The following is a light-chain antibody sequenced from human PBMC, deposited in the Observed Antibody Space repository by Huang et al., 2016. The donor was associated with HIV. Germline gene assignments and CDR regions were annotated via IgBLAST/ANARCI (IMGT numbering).Light chain of an antibody. V-gene: IGKV3-15*01. CDR3: QQYNNWPRT. CDR1: QGVSSN. CDR2: AAS. J-gene: IGKJ1*01. Sequence: EIVMTQSPATLSVSPGERATLSCRASQGVSSNLAWYQQKPGQAPRLLSYAASTRATGIPARFSGSGSGTEFTLTISSLQSEDFAVYYCQQYNNWPRTFGQGTKVEIK.